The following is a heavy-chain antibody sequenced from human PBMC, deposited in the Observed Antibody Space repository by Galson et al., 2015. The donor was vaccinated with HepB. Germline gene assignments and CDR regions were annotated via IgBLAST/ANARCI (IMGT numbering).Heavy chain of an antibody. V-gene: IGHV3-23*01. CDR2: ISSSGGST. CDR1: TLTFSNYA. J-gene: IGHJ6*03. D-gene: IGHD3-22*01. Sequence: SLRLSCAASTLTFSNYAMCWVRQAPGKGLEWVSVISSSGGSTHYADSVKGRFTISRDNSKKTLYLQMNSLRAEDTALYYCATGGYYDSSGYCRHSYYSMDVWGKGTTVTVSS. CDR3: ATGGYYDSSGYCRHSYYSMDV.